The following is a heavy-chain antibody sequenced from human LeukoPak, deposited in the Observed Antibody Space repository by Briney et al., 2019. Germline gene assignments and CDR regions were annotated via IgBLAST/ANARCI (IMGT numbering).Heavy chain of an antibody. Sequence: GSLRLSCAASGFTFTSYAMSWVRQSPGKGLEWIGSIYSRGSTYYNPSLKSRVTISVDTSKNQFSLKLSSVTAADTAVYYCARDREAERYYYGSGNMDVWGKGTTVTVSS. V-gene: IGHV4-39*07. CDR3: ARDREAERYYYGSGNMDV. J-gene: IGHJ6*03. CDR2: IYSRGST. CDR1: GFTFTSYA. D-gene: IGHD3-10*01.